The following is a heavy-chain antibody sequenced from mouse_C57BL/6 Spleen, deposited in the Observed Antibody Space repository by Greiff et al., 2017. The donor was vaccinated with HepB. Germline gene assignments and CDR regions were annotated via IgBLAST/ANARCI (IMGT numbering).Heavy chain of an antibody. Sequence: VQLQQSGPELVKPGASVKISCKASGYTFTDYYMNWVKQSHGKSLEWIGDINPNNGGTSYNQKFKGKATLTVDKSSSTAYMELRSLTSEGSAVYYCARSKRQLRLRGYAMDYWGQGTSVTVSA. V-gene: IGHV1-26*01. CDR2: INPNNGGT. D-gene: IGHD3-2*02. CDR1: GYTFTDYY. J-gene: IGHJ4*01. CDR3: ARSKRQLRLRGYAMDY.